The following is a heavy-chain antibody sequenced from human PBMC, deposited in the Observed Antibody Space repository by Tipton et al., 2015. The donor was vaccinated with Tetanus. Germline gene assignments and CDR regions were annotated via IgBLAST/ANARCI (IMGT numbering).Heavy chain of an antibody. D-gene: IGHD7-27*01. Sequence: QVQLVQSGAEVKKPGASVKVSCKASGYTFNTFGISWVRQAPGQGLEWMGWISVYNGNTNYAQKLQDRVTLTTDTPTSTAYMDLRSLSSDDTAVYYCARVWGYGLDYWGQGTLVTVSS. V-gene: IGHV1-18*01. J-gene: IGHJ4*02. CDR3: ARVWGYGLDY. CDR2: ISVYNGNT. CDR1: GYTFNTFG.